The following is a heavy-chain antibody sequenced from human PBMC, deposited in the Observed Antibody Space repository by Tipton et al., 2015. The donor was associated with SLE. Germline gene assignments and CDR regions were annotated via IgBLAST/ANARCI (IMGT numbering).Heavy chain of an antibody. CDR2: IYYSGST. Sequence: TLSLTCTVSGGSISSSSYYWGWIRQPPGKGLEWIGSIYYSGSTYSNPSLKSRVTISVDTSKNQFSLKLSSVTAADTAVYYCASYCSTTSCPLGYSYGYWGQGTLVTVSS. CDR3: ASYCSTTSCPLGYSYGY. J-gene: IGHJ4*02. CDR1: GGSISSSSYY. D-gene: IGHD2-2*01. V-gene: IGHV4-39*01.